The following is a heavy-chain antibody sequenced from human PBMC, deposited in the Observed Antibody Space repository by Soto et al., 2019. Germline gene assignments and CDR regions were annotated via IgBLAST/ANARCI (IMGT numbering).Heavy chain of an antibody. J-gene: IGHJ5*02. V-gene: IGHV4-59*01. D-gene: IGHD3-16*02. CDR1: GGSISDYY. CDR2: IADSGST. Sequence: QVQLQESGPGLVKPSETLPPTCSVSGGSISDYYWSWIRQPPGKGLEWIGYIADSGSTDYNPYLKVRGTISVDTAKHQGSLKVSYVTAADTAVYYCARAHNHRSPYRSFDPWGQGTLVTVSS. CDR3: ARAHNHRSPYRSFDP.